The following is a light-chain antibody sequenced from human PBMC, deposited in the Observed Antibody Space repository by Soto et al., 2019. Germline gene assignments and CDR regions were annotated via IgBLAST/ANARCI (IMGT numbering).Light chain of an antibody. Sequence: IQMTQSPSSLSASVRDRVTITCRASQDIGNDLGWYQQKPGKAPNLLIYAASSLRSGVPSRFSGSGSGTHFTLTINSLQAEDSATYYCLQDYTYPRTCGQGTNVEIK. CDR1: QDIGND. CDR2: AAS. J-gene: IGKJ1*01. CDR3: LQDYTYPRT. V-gene: IGKV1-6*02.